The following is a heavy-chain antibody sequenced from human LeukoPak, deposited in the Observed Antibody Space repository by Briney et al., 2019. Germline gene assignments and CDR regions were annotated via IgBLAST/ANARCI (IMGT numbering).Heavy chain of an antibody. J-gene: IGHJ5*02. CDR3: ARGIAGTGGLPTLRIDP. CDR1: GGSISSYY. Sequence: TSETLSLTCTVSGGSISSYYWSWIRQPPGKGLEWIGYMYYSGSTNYNPSLKSRVTISVDTSKNQFSLMLTSVTAADTAVYYCARGIAGTGGLPTLRIDPWGQGTLVTVSS. D-gene: IGHD1-20*01. CDR2: MYYSGST. V-gene: IGHV4-59*08.